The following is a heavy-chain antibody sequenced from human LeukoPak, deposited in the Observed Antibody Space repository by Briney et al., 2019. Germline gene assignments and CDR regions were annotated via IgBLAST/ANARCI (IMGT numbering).Heavy chain of an antibody. CDR2: IYYTGST. J-gene: IGHJ4*02. V-gene: IGHV4-59*01. CDR3: ARWGSIAVARFDY. D-gene: IGHD6-6*01. Sequence: PSETLSLTCTVSGGSISNYYWSWIRQPPGKGLEWIVNIYYTGSTNYNPSLTSRVNISVDTSKNQFSLNLTSVTAADTAVYYCARWGSIAVARFDYWGQGTLVTVSS. CDR1: GGSISNYY.